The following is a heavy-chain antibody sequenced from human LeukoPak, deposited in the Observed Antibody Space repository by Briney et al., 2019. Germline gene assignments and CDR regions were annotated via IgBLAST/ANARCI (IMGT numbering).Heavy chain of an antibody. Sequence: PSETLSLTCTVSGGSISSYYWSWIRQPPGKGLEWIGYIYYSGSTNYNPSLKSRVTISVDTSKNQFSLKLSSVTAADTAVYYCAGLPSGGTGYYGMDVWGQGTTVTVSS. J-gene: IGHJ6*02. V-gene: IGHV4-59*08. CDR3: AGLPSGGTGYYGMDV. CDR1: GGSISSYY. D-gene: IGHD2-15*01. CDR2: IYYSGST.